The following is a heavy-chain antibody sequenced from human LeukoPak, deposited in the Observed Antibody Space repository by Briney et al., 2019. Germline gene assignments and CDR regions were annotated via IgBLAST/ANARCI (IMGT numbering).Heavy chain of an antibody. J-gene: IGHJ4*02. CDR3: ARQPDSSSPRRSFDY. Sequence: PSETLSLTCTVSGDSISSRYWGWIRQPPGKGLEWVGYIHYSGSTNYNPSLKSRVTISVDTSKNQFSLKVNSVTAADTAVYYCARQPDSSSPRRSFDYWGQGTLVTVSS. D-gene: IGHD6-13*01. V-gene: IGHV4-59*11. CDR2: IHYSGST. CDR1: GDSISSRY.